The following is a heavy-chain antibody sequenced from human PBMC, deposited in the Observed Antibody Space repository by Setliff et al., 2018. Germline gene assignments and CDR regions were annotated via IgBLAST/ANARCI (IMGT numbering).Heavy chain of an antibody. CDR2: IYHSGST. CDR3: ARAPGITV. CDR1: GYFISSGYY. V-gene: IGHV4-38-2*01. J-gene: IGHJ4*02. Sequence: PSETLSLTCAVSGYFISSGYYWGWIRQPPGKGLEWIGSIYHSGSTYYNPSLKSRVTISVDTSKKQFSLKLSSVTAADTAVYYCARAPGITVWGQGTLVTVSS. D-gene: IGHD3-3*01.